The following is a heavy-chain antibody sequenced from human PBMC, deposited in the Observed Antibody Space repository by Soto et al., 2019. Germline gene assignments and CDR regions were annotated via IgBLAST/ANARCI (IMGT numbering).Heavy chain of an antibody. D-gene: IGHD3-22*01. CDR2: INPSGGST. CDR3: ARDFYDSSGYYWGLDY. J-gene: IGHJ4*02. CDR1: GYTFTSYY. Sequence: GASVKVSCKASGYTFTSYYMHWVRQAPGQGLEWMGIINPSGGSTSYAQKFQGRVTMTRDTSTSTVYMELSSLRSEDTAVYYCARDFYDSSGYYWGLDYWGQGTLVTVSS. V-gene: IGHV1-46*03.